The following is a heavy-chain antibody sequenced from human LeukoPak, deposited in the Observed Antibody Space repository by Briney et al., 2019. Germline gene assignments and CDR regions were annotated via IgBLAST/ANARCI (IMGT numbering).Heavy chain of an antibody. Sequence: SQTLSLTCAISGDSFSSNSAAWNWIRQSPSRGLEWLGRTYYRSKLYNDYAVSVKSRITINPDTSKNQFSLQLNSVTPEDTAVYYCAREGPRGLDYYDSSGYYYEVVAFDIWGQGTMVTVSS. CDR3: AREGPRGLDYYDSSGYYYEVVAFDI. CDR1: GDSFSSNSAA. CDR2: TYYRSKLYN. D-gene: IGHD3-22*01. J-gene: IGHJ3*02. V-gene: IGHV6-1*01.